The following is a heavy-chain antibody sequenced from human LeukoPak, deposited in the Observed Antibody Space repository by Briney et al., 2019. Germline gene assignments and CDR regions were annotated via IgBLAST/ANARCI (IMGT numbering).Heavy chain of an antibody. CDR1: GYTFSSNY. Sequence: ASVKVSCKASGYTFSSNYIHWVRQAPGQGLESMGIVNPGGGGTSYAQKFQGRVTMTRDTSTTTVYMELSSLRSEDTAVYYCAGVKSCGGDCYYFDFWGQGTLVTVSS. V-gene: IGHV1-46*01. CDR3: AGVKSCGGDCYYFDF. D-gene: IGHD2-21*02. J-gene: IGHJ4*02. CDR2: VNPGGGGT.